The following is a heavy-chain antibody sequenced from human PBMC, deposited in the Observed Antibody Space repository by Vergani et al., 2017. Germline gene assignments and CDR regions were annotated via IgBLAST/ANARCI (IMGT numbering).Heavy chain of an antibody. CDR2: ISSSSSYI. Sequence: EVQLVESGGGLVKPGGSLRLSCAASGFTFSSYSMNWVRQAPGKGLEWVSSISSSSSYIYYADSVKGRFTISRDNAKNSLYLQMNSLRAEDTAVYYCARDRRWQXLDDAIAYYYYYYGMDVWGQGTTVTVSS. V-gene: IGHV3-21*03. CDR1: GFTFSSYS. J-gene: IGHJ6*02. CDR3: ARDRRWQXLDDAIAYYYYYYGMDV. D-gene: IGHD6-13*01.